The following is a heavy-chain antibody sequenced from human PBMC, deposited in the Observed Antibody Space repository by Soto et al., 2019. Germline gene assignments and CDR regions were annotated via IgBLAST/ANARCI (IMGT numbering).Heavy chain of an antibody. V-gene: IGHV3-72*01. CDR3: AMLGGWSGGSSGMDV. Sequence: EVQLVESGGGVVQPGGSLRLSCAASGLIFSDYHMDWVRQAPGKGLEWVGRIRRKANSYTTEYAASVKGRFTISRDASKNSLCLQMNSLKSEDTAVYYCAMLGGWSGGSSGMDVWGQGTTVTVSS. CDR1: GLIFSDYH. J-gene: IGHJ6*02. D-gene: IGHD6-19*01. CDR2: IRRKANSYTT.